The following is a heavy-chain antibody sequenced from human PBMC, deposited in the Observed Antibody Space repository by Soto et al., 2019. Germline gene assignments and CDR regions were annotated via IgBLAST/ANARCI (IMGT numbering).Heavy chain of an antibody. D-gene: IGHD6-19*01. CDR3: PKHGLPVASYIPLDY. CDR2: ISGSGGST. V-gene: IGHV3-23*01. J-gene: IGHJ4*02. Sequence: GGSLRLSCAASGFTFSSYAMSWVRQAPGKGLEWVSAISGSGGSTYYADSVKGRFTISRDNSKNTLYLQMNSLRAEDTVVYYCPKHGLPVASYIPLDYWGQGTLVTVSS. CDR1: GFTFSSYA.